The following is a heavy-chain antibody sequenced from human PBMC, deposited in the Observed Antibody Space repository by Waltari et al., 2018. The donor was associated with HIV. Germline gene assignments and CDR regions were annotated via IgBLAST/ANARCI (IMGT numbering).Heavy chain of an antibody. CDR2: INSGNGNS. CDR3: ARSGIVRGRSYELLAF. J-gene: IGHJ4*01. D-gene: IGHD3-16*01. CDR1: GYNFTSYT. Sequence: QVLLVQSGTEVKKPGASVTISCKASGYNFTSYTVHWVRQAPGRGLEWLGWINSGNGNSRYSPVFQDRLTMTRDISASTSYFVLSGLTSDDTFVYFCARSGIVRGRSYELLAFWGQGT. V-gene: IGHV1-3*01.